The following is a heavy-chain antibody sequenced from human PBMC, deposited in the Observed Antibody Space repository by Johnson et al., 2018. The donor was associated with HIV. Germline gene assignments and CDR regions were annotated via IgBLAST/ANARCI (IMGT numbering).Heavy chain of an antibody. Sequence: QVQLVESGGGVVQPGRSLRLSCAASGFTSSSYAMHWVRQAPGKGLEWVAVISYDGSNKYYADSVKGRFTISRDNSKNTLYLQMNSLRAEDTAVYYCAREPPVEMATHDAFDIWGQGTMVTVSS. CDR2: ISYDGSNK. CDR1: GFTSSSYA. V-gene: IGHV3-30-3*01. D-gene: IGHD5-24*01. CDR3: AREPPVEMATHDAFDI. J-gene: IGHJ3*02.